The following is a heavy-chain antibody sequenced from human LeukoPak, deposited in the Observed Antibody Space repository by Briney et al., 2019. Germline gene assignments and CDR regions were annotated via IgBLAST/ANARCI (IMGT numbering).Heavy chain of an antibody. CDR1: GGSISSSNYY. Sequence: SETLSLTCSVSGGSISSSNYYWGWIRQPPGKGLEWIGSIYYSGSTYYNPSLKSRVTISVDTSKNQFSLKLSSVTAADTAVYYCARDPGGAAAGGNWFDPWGQGTLVTVSS. D-gene: IGHD6-13*01. CDR3: ARDPGGAAAGGNWFDP. CDR2: IYYSGST. J-gene: IGHJ5*02. V-gene: IGHV4-39*07.